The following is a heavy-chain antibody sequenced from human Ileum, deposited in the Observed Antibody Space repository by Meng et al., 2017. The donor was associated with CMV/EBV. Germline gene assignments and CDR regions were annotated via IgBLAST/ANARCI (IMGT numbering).Heavy chain of an antibody. J-gene: IGHJ4*02. Sequence: CKASGYNFTSNNMFWVRQAPGQGPEWMGWIETKTGNPTYAQGFTGRFGFSLDTSVSTTYLQISSLKAEDTAVYYCARDGLSGRYFDYWGQGTLVTVSS. V-gene: IGHV7-4-1*02. CDR1: GYNFTSNN. CDR2: IETKTGNP. CDR3: ARDGLSGRYFDY. D-gene: IGHD6-25*01.